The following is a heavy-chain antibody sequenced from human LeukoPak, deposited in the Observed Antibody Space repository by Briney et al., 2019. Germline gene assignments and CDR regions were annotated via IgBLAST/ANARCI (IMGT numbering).Heavy chain of an antibody. D-gene: IGHD1-1*01. CDR1: GYTFTGYY. Sequence: ASETVSCKASGYTFTGYYMHWVRQAPGQGLEWMGWVNPNSGGTNYAQEFQGRVTMTRDTSISTAYMELSRLRSDDTAVYYCARGGNRYNWNDESALDIWGQGTMVTASS. CDR3: ARGGNRYNWNDESALDI. V-gene: IGHV1-2*02. CDR2: VNPNSGGT. J-gene: IGHJ3*02.